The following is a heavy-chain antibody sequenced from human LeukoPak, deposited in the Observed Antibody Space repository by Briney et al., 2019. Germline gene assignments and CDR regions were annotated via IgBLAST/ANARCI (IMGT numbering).Heavy chain of an antibody. CDR1: GGSISSSSYY. CDR2: IYYSGST. D-gene: IGHD6-13*01. CDR3: ARDKGLAAAGIFDY. Sequence: SETLSLTCTVSGGSISSSSYYWGWIRQPPGKGLEWIGSIYYSGSTYYNPSLKSRVTISVDTSKNQFSLKLGSVTAADTAVYYCARDKGLAAAGIFDYWGQGTLVTVSS. J-gene: IGHJ4*02. V-gene: IGHV4-39*07.